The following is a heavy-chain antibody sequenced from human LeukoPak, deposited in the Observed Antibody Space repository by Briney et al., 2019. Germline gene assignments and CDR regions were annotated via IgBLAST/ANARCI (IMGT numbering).Heavy chain of an antibody. D-gene: IGHD1-1*01. CDR3: ARGSDWNDLFDY. Sequence: ASVKVSCKASGYTFTAYYMHWVRQAPGQGLEWMGWINPHSGGTKYAQKFQGRVTMTRDTSISTAYMDLSSLESDDTAVYYCARGSDWNDLFDYWGQGTLVTVSS. CDR1: GYTFTAYY. V-gene: IGHV1-2*02. CDR2: INPHSGGT. J-gene: IGHJ4*02.